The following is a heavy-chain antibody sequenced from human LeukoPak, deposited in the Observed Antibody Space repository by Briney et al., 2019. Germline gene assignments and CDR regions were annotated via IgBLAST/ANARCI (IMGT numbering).Heavy chain of an antibody. CDR1: GFTFSSYA. V-gene: IGHV3-23*01. CDR3: ARDPTIFGVVMPSFDY. D-gene: IGHD3-3*01. J-gene: IGHJ4*02. Sequence: PGGSLRLSCAASGFTFSSYAMGWVRQAPGKGLEWVSSISGSGGSTYYADSVKGRFTISRDNAKNSLYLQMNSLRAEDTAVYYCARDPTIFGVVMPSFDYWGQGTLVTVSS. CDR2: ISGSGGST.